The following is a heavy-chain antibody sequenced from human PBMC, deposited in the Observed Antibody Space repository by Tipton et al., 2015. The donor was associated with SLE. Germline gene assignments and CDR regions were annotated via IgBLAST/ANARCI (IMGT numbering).Heavy chain of an antibody. D-gene: IGHD2-15*01. Sequence: SGFTFSSYGMHWVRQAPGKGLEWVAFIRYDGSNKYYADSVKGRFTISRDNAKNSLYLQMNSLRAEDTAVYYCAKDLDCSGGSCYPLWGQGTVVTVSS. CDR3: AKDLDCSGGSCYPL. V-gene: IGHV3-30*02. CDR1: GFTFSSYG. CDR2: IRYDGSNK. J-gene: IGHJ3*01.